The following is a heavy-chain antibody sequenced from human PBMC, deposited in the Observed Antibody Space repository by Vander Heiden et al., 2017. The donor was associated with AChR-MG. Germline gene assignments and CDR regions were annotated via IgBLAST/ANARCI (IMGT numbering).Heavy chain of an antibody. Sequence: EVQLLESGGGLVQPGGSLRLSCAASGFTFSSYSMSWVRQAPGKGLEWVSAISGSGGSTFYADSVKGRFTISRDNSKNTLYLQMNSLRAEDTAVYYCANWVRIVVVPAAISWGQGTLVTVSS. CDR2: ISGSGGST. J-gene: IGHJ4*02. CDR1: GFTFSSYS. CDR3: ANWVRIVVVPAAIS. V-gene: IGHV3-23*01. D-gene: IGHD2-2*02.